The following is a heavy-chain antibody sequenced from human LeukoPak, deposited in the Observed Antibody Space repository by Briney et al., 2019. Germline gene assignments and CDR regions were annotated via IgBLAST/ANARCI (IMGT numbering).Heavy chain of an antibody. V-gene: IGHV1-2*02. CDR2: INPNSGDT. Sequence: GSSVKVSCKASGYIFTDYYMHWVRQAPGQGLEWLGWINPNSGDTNYAPKFQGRVTMTRDTSITTVYMELRSLRSDDTAVYYCASPAGSNYDVLTGPGYCDYWGQGTLVTVSS. D-gene: IGHD3-9*01. J-gene: IGHJ4*02. CDR3: ASPAGSNYDVLTGPGYCDY. CDR1: GYIFTDYY.